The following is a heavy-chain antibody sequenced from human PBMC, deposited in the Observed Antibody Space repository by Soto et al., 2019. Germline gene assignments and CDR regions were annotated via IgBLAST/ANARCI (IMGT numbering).Heavy chain of an antibody. Sequence: QVQLQESGPGLVKPSETLSLTCTVSGGSVSSGSYYWSWIRQPPGKGLEWVGYVYYSGSTNYNPSRMRRVTIPVAAAKPPFALKPRSVTSADTAVYYCARITDGMLTGYGSYGMDVWGQGTTVTVSS. D-gene: IGHD3-9*01. CDR3: ARITDGMLTGYGSYGMDV. CDR2: VYYSGST. CDR1: GGSVSSGSYY. V-gene: IGHV4-61*01. J-gene: IGHJ6*02.